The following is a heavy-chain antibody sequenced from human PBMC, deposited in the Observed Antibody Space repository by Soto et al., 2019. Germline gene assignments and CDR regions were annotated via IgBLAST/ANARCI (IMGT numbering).Heavy chain of an antibody. J-gene: IGHJ5*02. Sequence: ETLSLTCAVYGGSFSGYYWSWIRQPPGKGLEWIGEINHSGSTNYNPSLKSRVTISVDTSKNQFSLKLSSVTAADTAVYYCARGNVYSSSWYGWFDPWGQGTLVTVSS. CDR1: GGSFSGYY. CDR3: ARGNVYSSSWYGWFDP. V-gene: IGHV4-34*01. CDR2: INHSGST. D-gene: IGHD6-13*01.